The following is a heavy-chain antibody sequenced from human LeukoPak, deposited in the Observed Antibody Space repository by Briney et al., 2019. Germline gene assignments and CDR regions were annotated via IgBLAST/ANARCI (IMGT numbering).Heavy chain of an antibody. D-gene: IGHD3-10*01. CDR1: GFTFSSYA. CDR2: ISYDGSNK. CDR3: ARAAYYYGLSSNDY. V-gene: IGHV3-30*04. J-gene: IGHJ4*02. Sequence: GGSLRLSCAASGFTFSSYAMHWVRQAPGKGLEWVAVISYDGSNKYYADSVRGRFTISRDNSKNTLYLQMNSLRAEDTAVYYCARAAYYYGLSSNDYWGQGTLVTVSS.